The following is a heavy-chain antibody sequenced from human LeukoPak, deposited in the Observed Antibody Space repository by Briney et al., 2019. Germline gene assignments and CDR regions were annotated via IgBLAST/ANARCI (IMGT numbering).Heavy chain of an antibody. Sequence: PGGSLRLSCAASGFTFSSYEMNWVRQAPGKGLEWVSYISSSGSTIYYADSVKGRFTISRDNAKNTLYLQLNSLRAEDTAVYYCAKSFVVVTGIYWYFDLWGRGTLATVSS. CDR1: GFTFSSYE. V-gene: IGHV3-48*03. D-gene: IGHD2-21*02. CDR2: ISSSGSTI. CDR3: AKSFVVVTGIYWYFDL. J-gene: IGHJ2*01.